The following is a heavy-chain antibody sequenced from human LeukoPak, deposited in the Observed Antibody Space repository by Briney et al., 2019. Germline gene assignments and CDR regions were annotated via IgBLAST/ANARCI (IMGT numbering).Heavy chain of an antibody. D-gene: IGHD6-13*01. CDR2: INHSGST. CDR3: ARDSEAAAGTFAFDY. CDR1: GGSFSGYY. Sequence: SETLSLTCAVYGGSFSGYYWSWIRQPPGKGLEWIGEINHSGSTNYNPSLKSRVTISVDTSKNQFSLKLSSVTAADTAVYYCARDSEAAAGTFAFDYWGQGTLVTVSS. J-gene: IGHJ4*02. V-gene: IGHV4-34*01.